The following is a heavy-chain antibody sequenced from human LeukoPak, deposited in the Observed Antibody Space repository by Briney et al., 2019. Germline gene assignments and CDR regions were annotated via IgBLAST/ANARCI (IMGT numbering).Heavy chain of an antibody. CDR3: ATGLWFGELDTFDY. J-gene: IGHJ4*02. CDR2: FEPEDGET. Sequence: GASVKVSCKVSGYTLTELSMHWVRQAPGKGLEWMGGFEPEDGETIYAQKFQGRVTMTEDTSTDTAYMELSSLRSEDTAVYYCATGLWFGELDTFDYWGQGTLVTVSS. V-gene: IGHV1-24*01. CDR1: GYTLTELS. D-gene: IGHD3-10*01.